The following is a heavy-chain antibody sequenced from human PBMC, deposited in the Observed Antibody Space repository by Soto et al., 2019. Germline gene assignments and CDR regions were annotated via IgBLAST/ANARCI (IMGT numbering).Heavy chain of an antibody. V-gene: IGHV1-69*06. Sequence: QVQLVQSGAEVKKPGSSVKISCKASGGTFSMFLMSLVRQAPGQGLEWMGGIIPMFETPNYAQKFQVRGTIKADKSTGTVFMELTNLRSEDTAVYFCARGGPGMATTTAYVDYWGQGTLVTVSS. J-gene: IGHJ4*02. D-gene: IGHD3-10*01. CDR3: ARGGPGMATTTAYVDY. CDR1: GGTFSMFL. CDR2: IIPMFETP.